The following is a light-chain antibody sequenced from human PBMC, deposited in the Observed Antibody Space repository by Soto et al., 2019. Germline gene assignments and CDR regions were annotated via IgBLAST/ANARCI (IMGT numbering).Light chain of an antibody. V-gene: IGKV3-15*01. Sequence: MVVTQSPNTVSVCPGEIATLSCRASQSVSSNLAWYQQKPGQAPRLLIYGASTRATGIPARFSGSGSGKEFILTITTLPAEDFAVYSCHHYTNWPRPFGQGTKVDIK. CDR2: GAS. CDR3: HHYTNWPRP. CDR1: QSVSSN. J-gene: IGKJ1*01.